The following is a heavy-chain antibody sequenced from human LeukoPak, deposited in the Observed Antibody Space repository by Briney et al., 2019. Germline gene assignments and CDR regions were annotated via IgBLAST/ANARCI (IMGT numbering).Heavy chain of an antibody. D-gene: IGHD2/OR15-2a*01. CDR3: GRAFIYGRLFDL. V-gene: IGHV5-51*01. J-gene: IGHJ4*02. CDR1: GYNFGDHW. Sequence: GESLKISCKGSGYNFGDHWIVWVRRKPGKEYMGIIYPGDSDAEYSPSSQGQVTISADKSISTAYLQWSSLKASDTAMYFCGRAFIYGRLFDLWGQGTLVTVSS. CDR2: IYPGDSDA.